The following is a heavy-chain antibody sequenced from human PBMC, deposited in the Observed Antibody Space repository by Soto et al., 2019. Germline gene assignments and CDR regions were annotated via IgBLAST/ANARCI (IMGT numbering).Heavy chain of an antibody. CDR3: ARGQRRVRGTAKYYFDY. CDR1: GGSFSCYY. Sequence: PSETLSLTCAVYGGSFSCYYWSWIRQPPGKGLEWIGEINHSGSTNYNPSLKSRVTISVDTSKNQFSLKLSSVTAADTAVYYCARGQRRVRGTAKYYFDYWGQGTLVTVSS. CDR2: INHSGST. J-gene: IGHJ4*02. V-gene: IGHV4-34*01. D-gene: IGHD3-10*01.